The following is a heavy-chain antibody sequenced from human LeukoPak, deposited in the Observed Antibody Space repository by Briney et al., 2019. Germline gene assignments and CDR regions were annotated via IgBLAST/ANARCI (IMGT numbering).Heavy chain of an antibody. V-gene: IGHV3-7*01. CDR1: GLTFSTYW. D-gene: IGHD1-26*01. CDR3: ARGGSYFAQ. CDR2: IKQDGSEK. Sequence: GGSLRLSCAASGLTFSTYWMSWVRQAPGKGLEWVANIKQDGSEKYYVDSVKGRFTISRDNAKNSLYLQMNSLGTEDTALYFCARGGSYFAQWGQGTLVTVSS. J-gene: IGHJ4*02.